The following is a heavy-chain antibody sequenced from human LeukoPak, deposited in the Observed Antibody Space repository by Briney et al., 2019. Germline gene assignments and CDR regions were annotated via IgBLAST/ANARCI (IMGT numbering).Heavy chain of an antibody. D-gene: IGHD3-3*01. Sequence: ASVKVSCKASGGTFSSYAISWVRQAPGQGLEWMGGIIPIFGTANYAQKFQGRVTITADESTSTAYMELSSLRSEDTAVYYCASDPTEYYDFWSGYAVSRDAFDIWGQGTMVTVSS. V-gene: IGHV1-69*13. CDR3: ASDPTEYYDFWSGYAVSRDAFDI. CDR1: GGTFSSYA. J-gene: IGHJ3*02. CDR2: IIPIFGTA.